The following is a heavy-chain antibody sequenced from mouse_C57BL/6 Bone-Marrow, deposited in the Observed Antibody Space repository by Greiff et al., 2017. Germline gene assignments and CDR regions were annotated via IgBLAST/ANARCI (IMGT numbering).Heavy chain of an antibody. CDR2: IHPNSGST. V-gene: IGHV1-64*01. D-gene: IGHD3-2*01. J-gene: IGHJ4*01. CDR1: GYTFTSYW. CDR3: AASDRVPRDY. Sequence: QVQLQQPGAELVKPGASVKMSCKASGYTFTSYWMHWVKQRPGQGLEWIGMIHPNSGSTNYNEKFKSKATLTVDKSSSTAYMQLSSLTSEDSAVYYCAASDRVPRDYWGQGTSVTVSS.